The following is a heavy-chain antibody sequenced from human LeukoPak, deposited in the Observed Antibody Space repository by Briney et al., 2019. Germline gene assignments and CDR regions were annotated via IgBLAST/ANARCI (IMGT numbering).Heavy chain of an antibody. CDR3: ARGEMATVTGVYYCYMDV. CDR2: ISASGGTT. Sequence: GGSLRLSCAASGFIFSSYAMDWVRQAPGKGLEWVSVISASGGTTYYADSVKGRFTISRDNSKNTLYLQMNSLRAEDTAVYYCARGEMATVTGVYYCYMDVWGKGTTVTVSS. D-gene: IGHD5-24*01. J-gene: IGHJ6*03. V-gene: IGHV3-23*01. CDR1: GFIFSSYA.